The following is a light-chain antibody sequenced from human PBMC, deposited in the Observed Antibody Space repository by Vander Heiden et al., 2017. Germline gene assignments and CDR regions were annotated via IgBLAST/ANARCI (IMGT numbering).Light chain of an antibody. J-gene: IGKJ5*01. Sequence: DIQMNQPPSSLSASVGDRVTITCRASQSISSYLNWYQQKPGKATTLLIYAASSLQSGVPSRFSGSGSGTDFTLTISSLQPEDFATYYCQQSYSTLGTFGPGPRLEIK. CDR2: AAS. V-gene: IGKV1-39*01. CDR3: QQSYSTLGT. CDR1: QSISSY.